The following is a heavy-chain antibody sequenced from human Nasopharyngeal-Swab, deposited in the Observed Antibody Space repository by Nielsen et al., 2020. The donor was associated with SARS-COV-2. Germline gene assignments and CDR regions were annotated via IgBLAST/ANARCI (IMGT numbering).Heavy chain of an antibody. CDR2: ISGSSGTI. D-gene: IGHD3-3*01. CDR3: ARDSPITIFGVVITTPVDY. V-gene: IGHV3-48*01. Sequence: VRQMPGKGLEWVSYISGSSGTINYVDSVKGRFTISRDNAKNSLYLQMNSLSAEDTAVYYCARDSPITIFGVVITTPVDYWGQGTLVTVSS. J-gene: IGHJ4*02.